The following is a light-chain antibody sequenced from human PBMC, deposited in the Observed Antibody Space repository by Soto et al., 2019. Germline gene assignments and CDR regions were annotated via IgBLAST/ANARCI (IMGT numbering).Light chain of an antibody. Sequence: EIVMTQSPANLSVSPGERATLSCRASQSVGSDLAWYQQKPGQAPRLVIYDIFTRATGGLTRISGSGSRTEFTLTISRLQSADIAGYYCQQYNSWPFSFGGGTKVEI. J-gene: IGKJ4*01. CDR1: QSVGSD. CDR2: DIF. CDR3: QQYNSWPFS. V-gene: IGKV3D-15*01.